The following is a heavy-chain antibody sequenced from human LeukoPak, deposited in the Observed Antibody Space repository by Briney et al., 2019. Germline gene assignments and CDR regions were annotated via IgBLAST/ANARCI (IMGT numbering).Heavy chain of an antibody. Sequence: GASVKVSCXASGYTFTGYYMHWVRQAPGQGLEWMGRINPNSGGTNYAQKFQGRVTMTRDTSISTAYMELSRLRSDDTAVYYCARAAEMATTFHAFDIWGQGTMVTVSS. V-gene: IGHV1-2*06. J-gene: IGHJ3*02. CDR1: GYTFTGYY. CDR3: ARAAEMATTFHAFDI. D-gene: IGHD5-24*01. CDR2: INPNSGGT.